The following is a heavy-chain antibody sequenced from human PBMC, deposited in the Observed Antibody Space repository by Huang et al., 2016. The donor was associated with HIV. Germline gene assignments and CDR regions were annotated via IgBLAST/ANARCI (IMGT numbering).Heavy chain of an antibody. Sequence: QVQLVQSGAAVKKPGSSVKVSCKASEGTFSTYGIIWLRQAPGHGLEGVGQINPMYSTTRNGQKFQGRGTTTAEQSTTTSYMQLNRLRSDDTAFYYCAGGRYVDMYVTSFIDSWGQGTLLTVSS. CDR2: INPMYSTT. CDR1: EGTFSTYG. CDR3: AGGRYVDMYVTSFIDS. V-gene: IGHV1-69*01. D-gene: IGHD2-2*01. J-gene: IGHJ4*02.